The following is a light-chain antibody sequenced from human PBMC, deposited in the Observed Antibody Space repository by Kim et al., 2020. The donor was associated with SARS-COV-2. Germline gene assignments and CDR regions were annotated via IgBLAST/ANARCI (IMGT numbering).Light chain of an antibody. CDR1: QGVSNQ. V-gene: IGKV3-11*01. Sequence: SLSPGESATLACRARQGVSNQLAWYQKKPGRAPKLFIYDTSNRATGIPARFSGSVSGTNFSLTISGLEPEDFAVYYCQQRRDWPYTFGQGTKLEI. J-gene: IGKJ2*01. CDR2: DTS. CDR3: QQRRDWPYT.